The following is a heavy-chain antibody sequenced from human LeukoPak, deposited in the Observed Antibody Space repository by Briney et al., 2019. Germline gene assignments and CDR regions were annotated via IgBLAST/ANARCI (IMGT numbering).Heavy chain of an antibody. CDR3: ARFGLTSSLDY. CDR2: IYPGDSDT. D-gene: IGHD2-2*01. Sequence: GESLKISCKVSGYTLTNNWIGWVRQVPGKGLEWMGLIYPGDSDTRYSPSFQGQVTISVDKSISTAYLQWSSLRASDTAMYFCARFGLTSSLDYWGQGTLVTVSS. J-gene: IGHJ4*02. CDR1: GYTLTNNW. V-gene: IGHV5-51*01.